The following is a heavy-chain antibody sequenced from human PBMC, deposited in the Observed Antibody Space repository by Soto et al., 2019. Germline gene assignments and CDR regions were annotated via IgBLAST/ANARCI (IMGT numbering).Heavy chain of an antibody. V-gene: IGHV3-11*06. D-gene: IGHD1-26*01. CDR2: ISTSSSLT. CDR1: GFTFTDYY. J-gene: IGHJ4*02. CDR3: ARQAPGELTAFDY. Sequence: GGSLRLSCAVSGFTFTDYYMNWIRQAPGKGLEWVSYISTSSSLTNYADSVRGRFAISRDNAKNSLYLQMNSLRDEDTAVYYCARQAPGELTAFDYWGQGTLVTVSS.